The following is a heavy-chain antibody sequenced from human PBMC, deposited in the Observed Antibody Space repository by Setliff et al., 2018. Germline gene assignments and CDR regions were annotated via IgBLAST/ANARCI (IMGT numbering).Heavy chain of an antibody. CDR3: ARDVGTSSFEVATMIVVAATDALDI. J-gene: IGHJ3*02. CDR1: GYTFTSYD. D-gene: IGHD3-22*01. V-gene: IGHV1-18*01. CDR2: ISAYNGNT. Sequence: VASVKVSCKASGYTFTSYDINWVRQAPGQGLEWMGWISAYNGNTNYAQKLQGRVTMTTDTSTSTAYMELRSLRSDDTAVYYCARDVGTSSFEVATMIVVAATDALDIWGQGTMVTVSS.